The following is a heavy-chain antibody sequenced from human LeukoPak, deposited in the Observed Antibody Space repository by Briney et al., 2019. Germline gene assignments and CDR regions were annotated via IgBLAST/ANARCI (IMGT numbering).Heavy chain of an antibody. J-gene: IGHJ3*02. V-gene: IGHV1-58*01. CDR2: IVVSSGNT. CDR1: GFTFTSSA. CDR3: AADYDFYPYAFDI. Sequence: GASVKVSCKASGFTFTSSAVQWVRQARGQRLEWIGWIVVSSGNTNYAQKFQERVTITRDMSTSTAYMELSSLRSEDTAVYYCAADYDFYPYAFDIWGQGTMVTVSS. D-gene: IGHD3-3*01.